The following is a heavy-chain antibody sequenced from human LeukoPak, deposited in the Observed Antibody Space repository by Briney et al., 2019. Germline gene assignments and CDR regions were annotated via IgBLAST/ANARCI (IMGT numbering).Heavy chain of an antibody. Sequence: SETLSLTCTISGGSISSYYWSWIRQPPGKGLEWIGYIYYTGSTNYNPSLKSRVTISVDTSKNQFSLKLSSVTAADTAVYYCARDLDISIFAGGFDPWGQGTLVTVSS. D-gene: IGHD3-9*01. CDR1: GGSISSYY. J-gene: IGHJ5*02. CDR2: IYYTGST. CDR3: ARDLDISIFAGGFDP. V-gene: IGHV4-59*01.